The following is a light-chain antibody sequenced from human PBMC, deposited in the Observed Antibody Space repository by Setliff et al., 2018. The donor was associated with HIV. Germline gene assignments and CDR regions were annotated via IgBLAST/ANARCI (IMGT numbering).Light chain of an antibody. V-gene: IGLV2-14*02. Sequence: QSVLTQPPSVSGSPGQSLIISCTGTTSDIGSYNRVSWYQQHPGTAPKLIIYEVNKRPSGVSNRFSGSKSGTTASLAISGLQADDEADYYCSSYTSSSTLVYVFGSGTKVTVL. J-gene: IGLJ1*01. CDR2: EVN. CDR3: SSYTSSSTLVYV. CDR1: TSDIGSYNR.